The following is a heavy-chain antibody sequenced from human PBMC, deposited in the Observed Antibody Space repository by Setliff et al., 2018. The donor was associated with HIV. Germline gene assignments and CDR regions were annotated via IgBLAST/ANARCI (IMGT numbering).Heavy chain of an antibody. CDR3: ARDSGMAVVGTWRRLDP. J-gene: IGHJ5*02. D-gene: IGHD6-19*01. CDR2: ISAHNGTI. Sequence: ASVKVSCKASGYTFSDYGISWVRQAPGQGLEWMGWISAHNGTISYAQKFQGRVTMTGDTSTSTAHMELRNLRSDDTAVYYCARDSGMAVVGTWRRLDPWGQGTLVTVSS. V-gene: IGHV1-18*01. CDR1: GYTFSDYG.